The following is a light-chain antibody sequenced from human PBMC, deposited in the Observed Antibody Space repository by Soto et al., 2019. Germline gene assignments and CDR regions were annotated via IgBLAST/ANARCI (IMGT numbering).Light chain of an antibody. Sequence: DIQMTQSPSSLSASVGDRVPITCQASQNINNYLNWDQQNPGRAAKLLIYDASNFEACAPPRFRGSGSWREFACTISRLQPEDSAAYYCQQYEKLQTFGQGTRLEIK. CDR2: DAS. CDR1: QNINNY. V-gene: IGKV1-33*01. J-gene: IGKJ5*01. CDR3: QQYEKLQT.